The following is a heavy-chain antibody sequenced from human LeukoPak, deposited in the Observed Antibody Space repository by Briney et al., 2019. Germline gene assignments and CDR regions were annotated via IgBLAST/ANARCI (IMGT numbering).Heavy chain of an antibody. D-gene: IGHD3-22*01. CDR2: INDSGGRT. Sequence: GGSLRLSCAASGFTFSNYAMTWVRQAPGKGLEWVSVINDSGGRTFYADSVKGRFTISRDNSKNTLYLQMNSLRAEDTAVYYCASSLDYYDSSGYHRLWGQGTLVTVSS. V-gene: IGHV3-23*01. J-gene: IGHJ1*01. CDR3: ASSLDYYDSSGYHRL. CDR1: GFTFSNYA.